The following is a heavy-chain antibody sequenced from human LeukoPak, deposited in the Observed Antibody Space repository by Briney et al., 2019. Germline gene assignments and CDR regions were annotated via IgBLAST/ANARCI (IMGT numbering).Heavy chain of an antibody. D-gene: IGHD4-11*01. CDR3: ARGVPDYSTKYYYYYYMDV. J-gene: IGHJ6*03. V-gene: IGHV4-34*01. Sequence: PSETLSLTCAVYGGSFSGYYWSWIRQPPGKGLEWIGEINHSGSTNYNPSLKSRVTISVDTSKNQFSLKLSSVTAADTAVYYCARGVPDYSTKYYYYYYMDVWGKGTTVTISS. CDR2: INHSGST. CDR1: GGSFSGYY.